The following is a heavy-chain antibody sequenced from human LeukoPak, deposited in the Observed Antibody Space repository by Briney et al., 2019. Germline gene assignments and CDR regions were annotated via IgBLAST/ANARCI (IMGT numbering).Heavy chain of an antibody. CDR1: GFTFGDYA. J-gene: IGHJ4*02. D-gene: IGHD3-22*01. CDR3: TRGTPLTYYYESSGSQYYFDF. CDR2: ISSKACGGTT. Sequence: GGSLRLSCTASGFTFGDYAMSWVREAPGKGLEWVGFISSKACGGTTEYAASVKGRFTISRDDSKSIAYLQMTSLKTEDTAVYYCTRGTPLTYYYESSGSQYYFDFWGQGTLVTVSS. V-gene: IGHV3-49*04.